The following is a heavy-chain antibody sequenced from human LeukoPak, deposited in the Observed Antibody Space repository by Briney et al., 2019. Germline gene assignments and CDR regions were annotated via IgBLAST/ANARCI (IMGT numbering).Heavy chain of an antibody. D-gene: IGHD4-17*01. CDR3: ATDGGLTTVTTYADFDY. CDR1: GFSFNDAW. J-gene: IGHJ4*02. Sequence: PGGSPRLSCAASGFSFNDAWMSWVPQAPGKGLEWVGGVKSKTEGGATDYAAPVKGRFTISRDDSKNTVYLQMNSLKTDDTAVYYCATDGGLTTVTTYADFDYWGQGSLVTVSS. CDR2: VKSKTEGGAT. V-gene: IGHV3-15*01.